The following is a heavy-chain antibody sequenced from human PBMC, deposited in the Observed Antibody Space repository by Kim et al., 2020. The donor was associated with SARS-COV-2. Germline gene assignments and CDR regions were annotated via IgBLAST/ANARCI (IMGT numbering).Heavy chain of an antibody. J-gene: IGHJ6*02. Sequence: ASVKVSCKASGYTFTSYAMHWVRQAPGQRLEWMGWINAGNGNTKYSQKFQGRVTITRDTSASTAYMELSSLRSEDTAVYYCASTTDTIMITFGGVIENPYGMDVWGQGTTVTVSS. V-gene: IGHV1-3*01. D-gene: IGHD3-16*02. CDR1: GYTFTSYA. CDR3: ASTTDTIMITFGGVIENPYGMDV. CDR2: INAGNGNT.